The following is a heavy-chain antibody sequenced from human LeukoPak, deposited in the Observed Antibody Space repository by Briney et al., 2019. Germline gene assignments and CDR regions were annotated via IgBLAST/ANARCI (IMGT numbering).Heavy chain of an antibody. CDR2: ISAYNGNT. CDR3: ARDPPPAYYYDSSGYYYFDY. Sequence: ASVKVSCKASGYTFTSYGISWVRQAPGQGLEWMGWISAYNGNTNYAQKLQGRVTMTTDTSTSTAYMELRSLRSDDTAVYYCARDPPPAYYYDSSGYYYFDYWGQGTLVTVSP. J-gene: IGHJ4*02. D-gene: IGHD3-22*01. V-gene: IGHV1-18*01. CDR1: GYTFTSYG.